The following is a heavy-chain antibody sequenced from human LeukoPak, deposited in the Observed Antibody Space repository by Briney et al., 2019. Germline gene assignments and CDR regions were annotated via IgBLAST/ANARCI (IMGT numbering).Heavy chain of an antibody. CDR1: GYTFTSYG. CDR2: ISAYNGNT. CDR3: ARETPYYYDSSGYPPAHFHF. Sequence: GASVKVSCKASGYTFTSYGISWVRQAPGQGLEWMGWISAYNGNTNYAQKLQGRVTMTTDTSTSTADMELRSLRSDDTAVYYCARETPYYYDSSGYPPAHFHFWGQGTLVTVSS. V-gene: IGHV1-18*01. J-gene: IGHJ4*02. D-gene: IGHD3-22*01.